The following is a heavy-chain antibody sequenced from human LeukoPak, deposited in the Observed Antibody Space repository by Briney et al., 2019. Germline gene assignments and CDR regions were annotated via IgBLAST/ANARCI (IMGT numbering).Heavy chain of an antibody. D-gene: IGHD3-9*01. CDR1: GFTFDSYA. V-gene: IGHV3-23*01. CDR3: AKDDILTGLNAFDI. J-gene: IGHJ3*02. Sequence: GGSLRLSCAASGFTFDSYAMNWVRQAPGKGLEWVAAISGSGFNTYYVDSVKGRFTISRDNSKNTLSLQMDSLRAEDTALYYCAKDDILTGLNAFDIWGQGTMVTVSS. CDR2: ISGSGFNT.